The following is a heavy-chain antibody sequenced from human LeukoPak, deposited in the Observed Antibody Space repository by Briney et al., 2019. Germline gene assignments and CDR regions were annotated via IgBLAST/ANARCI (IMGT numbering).Heavy chain of an antibody. Sequence: GEPLNIPCKGSGYSFTSYRIGWVGQMPGKGLGWMGTIYPGDSETRYSPSFQGQATISADKSISTAYLQWSSLKASDTAMYYCARIAAAEDWGQGTLVTVSS. V-gene: IGHV5-51*01. CDR1: GYSFTSYR. J-gene: IGHJ4*02. D-gene: IGHD6-13*01. CDR2: IYPGDSET. CDR3: ARIAAAED.